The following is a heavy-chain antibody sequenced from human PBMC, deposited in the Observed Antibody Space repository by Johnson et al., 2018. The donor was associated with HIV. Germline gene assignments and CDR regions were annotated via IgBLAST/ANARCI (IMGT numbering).Heavy chain of an antibody. CDR1: GFTFSDFY. CDR3: TTAIVIDAFDI. Sequence: QVQLVESGGDLVKPGGSLRLSCTASGFTFSDFYMSWVRQAPGKGLEWVAVISYDGSNKYYADSVKGRFTISRDNSKNTLYLQMNSLRAEDTAVYYCTTAIVIDAFDIWGQGTMVTVSS. V-gene: IGHV3-30*03. D-gene: IGHD3-16*02. CDR2: ISYDGSNK. J-gene: IGHJ3*02.